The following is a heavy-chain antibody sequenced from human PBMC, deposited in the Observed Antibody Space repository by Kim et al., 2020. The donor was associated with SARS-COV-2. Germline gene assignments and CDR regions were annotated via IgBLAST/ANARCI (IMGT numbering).Heavy chain of an antibody. Sequence: IYNAAEVKGRFTNARDTAKNDVYLQRNSLRVEETAVYYCARDGGVSGLFDYWGHGTLVTVSS. V-gene: IGHV3-48*03. CDR2: I. J-gene: IGHJ4*01. CDR3: ARDGGVSGLFDY. D-gene: IGHD3-16*01.